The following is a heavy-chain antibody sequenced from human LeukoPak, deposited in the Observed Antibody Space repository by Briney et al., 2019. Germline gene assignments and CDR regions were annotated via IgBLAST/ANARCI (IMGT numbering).Heavy chain of an antibody. CDR1: GYTFTGYY. D-gene: IGHD1-1*01. V-gene: IGHV1-2*02. CDR2: INPNSGDT. CDR3: ARENWNDGSVDY. Sequence: ASVKVSCKASGYTFTGYYMHWVRQAPGQGLEWMGWINPNSGDTNYAQKFQGRVTMTRDTSISTAYMELSGLRSDDTAVYYCARENWNDGSVDYWGQGTLVTVCS. J-gene: IGHJ4*02.